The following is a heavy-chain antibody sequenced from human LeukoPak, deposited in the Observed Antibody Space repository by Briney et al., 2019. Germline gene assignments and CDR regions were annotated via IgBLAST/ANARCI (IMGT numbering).Heavy chain of an antibody. CDR2: ISGNGDST. V-gene: IGHV3-23*01. Sequence: GGSLRLSCGASGFTFRNYALSWVRQAPGKGLEWVSAISGNGDSTYYADSVKGRFVISRDNSKNTLYLQINSLGAEDTAVYYCATYFYGSSGYFYVEYFQHWGQGTLVTVSS. CDR1: GFTFRNYA. D-gene: IGHD3-22*01. CDR3: ATYFYGSSGYFYVEYFQH. J-gene: IGHJ1*01.